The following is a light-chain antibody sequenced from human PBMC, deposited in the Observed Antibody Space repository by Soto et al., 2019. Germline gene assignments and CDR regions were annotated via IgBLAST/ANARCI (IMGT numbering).Light chain of an antibody. Sequence: QSVLTQPPSASGTPGQRVNISCSGSSSNIGSNYVYWYRQFPGTAPKLLIQRNNQRPSGVPARFSGSKSGTSASLAISGPRSEDEADYYCGGWDDRLSGPVFGGGTKLIVL. V-gene: IGLV1-47*01. J-gene: IGLJ2*01. CDR2: RNN. CDR1: SSNIGSNY. CDR3: GGWDDRLSGPV.